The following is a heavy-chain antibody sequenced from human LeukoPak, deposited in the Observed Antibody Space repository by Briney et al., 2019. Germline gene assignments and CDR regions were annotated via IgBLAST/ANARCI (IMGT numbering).Heavy chain of an antibody. D-gene: IGHD3-3*01. CDR2: MNPNSGNT. CDR3: AREKKDFWSGYYPGIYYYYYGMDV. Sequence: GASVKVSCKASGYTFTSYYMHWVRQATGQGLEWMGWMNPNSGNTGYAQKFQGRVTMTRNTSISTAYMELSSLRSEDTAVYYCAREKKDFWSGYYPGIYYYYYGMDVWGQGTTVTVSS. J-gene: IGHJ6*02. CDR1: GYTFTSYY. V-gene: IGHV1-8*02.